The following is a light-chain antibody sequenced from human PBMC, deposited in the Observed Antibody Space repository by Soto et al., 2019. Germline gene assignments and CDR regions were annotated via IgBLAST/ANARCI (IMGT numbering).Light chain of an antibody. CDR3: QQNYRATPWT. Sequence: DIQLTQSPSSLSASVGDRFTLTCRSSQSISRYLNWYQHKPGKAPKLLINAASSLERGVPSRFSGGGSGTDFTLNISSLQPDDFATYYCQQNYRATPWTFGQGTKVDI. CDR1: QSISRY. CDR2: AAS. V-gene: IGKV1-39*01. J-gene: IGKJ1*01.